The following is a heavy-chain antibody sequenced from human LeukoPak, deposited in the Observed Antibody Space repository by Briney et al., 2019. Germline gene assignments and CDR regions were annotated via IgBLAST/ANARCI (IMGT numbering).Heavy chain of an antibody. Sequence: HPGGSLRLSCAASGFTFSSYAMSWVRQAPGKGLQWVSGISGSGGSTYYADSVKGRFTISRDNSKNTLYLQMNSLRAEDTAIYYCAKERNSHVGARDSWGLGTLVAVSS. CDR1: GFTFSSYA. CDR3: AKERNSHVGARDS. J-gene: IGHJ5*02. V-gene: IGHV3-23*01. CDR2: ISGSGGST. D-gene: IGHD1-26*01.